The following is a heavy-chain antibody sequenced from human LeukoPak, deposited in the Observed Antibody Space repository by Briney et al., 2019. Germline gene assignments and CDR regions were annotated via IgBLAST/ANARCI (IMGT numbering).Heavy chain of an antibody. D-gene: IGHD3-22*01. V-gene: IGHV4-31*03. J-gene: IGHJ4*02. Sequence: SETLSLTCTVTGGSISSGGYYWSWIRQHPGKGLEWIGYIYHSGSTYYNPSLESRVTISVDTSTNQFSLKLSSVTAADTAVYYCARGVYYDSSGYHHPPDYWGQGTLVTVSS. CDR3: ARGVYYDSSGYHHPPDY. CDR1: GGSISSGGYY. CDR2: IYHSGST.